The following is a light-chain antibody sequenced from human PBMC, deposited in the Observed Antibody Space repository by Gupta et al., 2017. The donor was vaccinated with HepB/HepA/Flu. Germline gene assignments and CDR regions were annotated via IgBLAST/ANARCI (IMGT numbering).Light chain of an antibody. Sequence: IQMTQSPSSLSASVGDRVTITCRASHSISAYLNWYQQKPGRAPRLLIYGASNLQTGVPSRFSGSGSGTDFTLTISRLQPEDVATFYCQQSYIIPYTFGQGTKVEI. CDR2: GAS. CDR1: HSISAY. CDR3: QQSYIIPYT. J-gene: IGKJ2*01. V-gene: IGKV1-39*01.